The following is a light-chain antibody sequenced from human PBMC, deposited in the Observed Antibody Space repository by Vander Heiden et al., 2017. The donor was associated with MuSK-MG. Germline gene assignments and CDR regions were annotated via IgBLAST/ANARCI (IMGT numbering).Light chain of an antibody. CDR1: QRVASTY. CDR2: GAS. J-gene: IGKJ1*01. Sequence: EIVLTQSPGSLSLSPGERATLSCRASQRVASTYLAWYQQTPSQAPRLLIYGASTRATGIPDRFSGSGSGTDFTLTISRLEPEDFAVYYCQHYGTSPTWTFGQGTKVEI. V-gene: IGKV3-20*01. CDR3: QHYGTSPTWT.